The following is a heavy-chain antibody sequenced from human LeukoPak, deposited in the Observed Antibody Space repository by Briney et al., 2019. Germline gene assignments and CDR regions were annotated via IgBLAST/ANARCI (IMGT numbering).Heavy chain of an antibody. D-gene: IGHD1-26*01. Sequence: GGSLRLSCVASGFRLSSDYMSWVRQAPGKGLEWVSFFYNTDTYYADSVKGRFTISIDTSKYTLYLQMDNLRAEDAAVYYCSTAPAWDLLYYNSGQGTLVTVSS. J-gene: IGHJ4*02. V-gene: IGHV3-53*01. CDR1: GFRLSSDY. CDR3: STAPAWDLLYYN. CDR2: FYNTDT.